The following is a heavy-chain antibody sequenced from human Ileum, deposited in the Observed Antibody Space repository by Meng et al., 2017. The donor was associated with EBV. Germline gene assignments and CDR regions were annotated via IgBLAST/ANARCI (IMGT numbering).Heavy chain of an antibody. CDR3: ARGGTNYYASGESFLF. CDR2: IIPMFGTP. D-gene: IGHD3-10*01. J-gene: IGHJ4*02. V-gene: IGHV1-69*01. CDR1: GGPFNSYA. Sequence: GQRGEVGAEGQKPGSPVKVSCKSSGGPFNSYAISWLRQAPGQGPEWMGGIIPMFGTPNYPQKFQGRITITADESTSTVYMELRSLRSEDTAVYYCARGGTNYYASGESFLFWGQGTLVTVSS.